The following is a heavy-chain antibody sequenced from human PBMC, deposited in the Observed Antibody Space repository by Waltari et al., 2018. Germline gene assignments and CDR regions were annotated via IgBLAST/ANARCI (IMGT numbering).Heavy chain of an antibody. CDR2: INHSGST. CDR1: GGSVSGYY. Sequence: QMQLQQWGAGLLKPSETMSLACAVSGGSVSGYYWSWIRQPPWKRLEWIGEINHSGSTNYTPSRKSRVTISVDTSKNQCSLKLSSVTAADTAVYYCARGPTFDYWGQGTLVTVSS. CDR3: ARGPTFDY. V-gene: IGHV4-34*01. J-gene: IGHJ4*02.